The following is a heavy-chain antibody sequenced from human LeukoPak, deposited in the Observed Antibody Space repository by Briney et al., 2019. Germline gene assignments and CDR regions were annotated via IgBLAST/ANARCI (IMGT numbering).Heavy chain of an antibody. V-gene: IGHV3-23*01. CDR2: ISGSGGST. CDR1: GFTFSSYA. CDR3: AKDLRPYGDYVPRYYYYGVDV. J-gene: IGHJ6*02. D-gene: IGHD4-17*01. Sequence: GGSLRLSCAASGFTFSSYAMSWVRQAPGEGLEWVSAISGSGGSTYYADSVKGRFTISRDNSKNTLYLQMNSLRAEDTAVYYCAKDLRPYGDYVPRYYYYGVDVWGQGTTVTVSS.